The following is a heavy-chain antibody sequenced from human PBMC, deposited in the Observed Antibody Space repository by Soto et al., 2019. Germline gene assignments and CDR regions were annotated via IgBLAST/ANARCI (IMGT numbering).Heavy chain of an antibody. J-gene: IGHJ4*02. V-gene: IGHV1-8*01. CDR1: GYTFTSYD. CDR3: AKXSWRGYRSDTTCYTINY. CDR2: MNPDSGNR. Sequence: ASVKVSCKTSGYTFTSYDINWVRQATGQGLEWMGWMNPDSGNRGYAQKFQGRVTMTTDTSISTAYMELSGLRYDDTAMYYCAKXSWRGYRSDTTCYTINYWGQGTLVTVSS. D-gene: IGHD2-2*02.